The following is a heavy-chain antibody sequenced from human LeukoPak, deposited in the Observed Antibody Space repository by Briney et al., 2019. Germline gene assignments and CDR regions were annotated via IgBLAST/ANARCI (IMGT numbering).Heavy chain of an antibody. J-gene: IGHJ4*02. Sequence: SVTVSCKASGGTFSSYAISWVRQAPGQGLEWMGGIIPIFGTANYAQKFQGGVTITADESTSTAYMELSSLRSEDTAVYYCARGDHRKYYYDSSGYYYPYFDYWGQGTLVTVSS. CDR3: ARGDHRKYYYDSSGYYYPYFDY. V-gene: IGHV1-69*13. CDR2: IIPIFGTA. CDR1: GGTFSSYA. D-gene: IGHD3-22*01.